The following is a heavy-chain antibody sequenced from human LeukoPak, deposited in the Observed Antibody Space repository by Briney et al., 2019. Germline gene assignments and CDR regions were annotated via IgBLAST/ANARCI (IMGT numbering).Heavy chain of an antibody. V-gene: IGHV4-59*08. CDR1: GGSISSYY. D-gene: IGHD6-25*01. CDR3: ARQGGGFWYFDL. J-gene: IGHJ2*01. CDR2: IYYSGST. Sequence: PSETLSLTCTVSGGSISSYYWSWIRPPPGKGLEWIGYIYYSGSTNYNPSLKSRVTISVDTSKNQFSLKLSSVTAADTAVYYCARQGGGFWYFDLWGRGTLVTVSS.